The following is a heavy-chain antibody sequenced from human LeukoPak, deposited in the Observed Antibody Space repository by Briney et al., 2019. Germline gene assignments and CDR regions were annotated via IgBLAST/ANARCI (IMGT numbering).Heavy chain of an antibody. CDR2: ISGSGGST. J-gene: IGHJ4*02. CDR1: GFTFSSYA. CDR3: AKDTQAASFKAYYYGSGNENYFDY. D-gene: IGHD3-10*01. Sequence: QPGGSLRLSCAASGFTFSSYAMSWVRQAPGKGLEWVSAISGSGGSTYYADSVKGRFTISRDNSKNTLYLQMNSLRAEDTAVYYCAKDTQAASFKAYYYGSGNENYFDYWGQGTLVTVSS. V-gene: IGHV3-23*01.